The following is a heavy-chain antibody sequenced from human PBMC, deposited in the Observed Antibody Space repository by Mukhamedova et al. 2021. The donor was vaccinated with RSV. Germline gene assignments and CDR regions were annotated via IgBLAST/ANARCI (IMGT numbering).Heavy chain of an antibody. Sequence: TFSSYGMHWVRQAPGKGLEWVAVISYDGSNKYYADSVKGRFTISRDNSKNTLYLQMNSLRAEDTAVYYCAKDYGYSGSYYVFDY. D-gene: IGHD1-26*01. CDR1: TFSSYG. CDR2: ISYDGSNK. V-gene: IGHV3-30*18. J-gene: IGHJ4*01. CDR3: AKDYGYSGSYYVFDY.